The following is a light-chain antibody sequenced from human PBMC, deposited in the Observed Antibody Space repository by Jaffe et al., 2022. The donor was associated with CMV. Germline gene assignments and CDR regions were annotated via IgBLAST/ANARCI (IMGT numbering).Light chain of an antibody. CDR2: AAS. V-gene: IGKV3-20*01. J-gene: IGKJ2*03. Sequence: EIVLTQSPGTLSLSPGERATLSCRASQSVDSSYLAWYQQKPGQAPRLLIHAASIRATGFPDRFRGSGSGTDFTLTISTLEPEDFAVYYCQQYGTSSYSFGQGTTLEIK. CDR1: QSVDSSY. CDR3: QQYGTSSYS.